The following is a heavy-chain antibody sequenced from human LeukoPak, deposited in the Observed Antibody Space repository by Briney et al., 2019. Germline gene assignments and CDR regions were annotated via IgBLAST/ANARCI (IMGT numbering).Heavy chain of an antibody. J-gene: IGHJ3*02. D-gene: IGHD3-10*01. Sequence: SETLSLTCTVSGGSISSGSYYWVWIRQPPGKGLEWIGSIYYGGSTYYSPSLKSRVTISLDTSKHQFSLKLSSVTAADTAVYYCSFNLGSGSYAFDIWGQGTMVTVSS. V-gene: IGHV4-39*07. CDR1: GGSISSGSYY. CDR3: SFNLGSGSYAFDI. CDR2: IYYGGST.